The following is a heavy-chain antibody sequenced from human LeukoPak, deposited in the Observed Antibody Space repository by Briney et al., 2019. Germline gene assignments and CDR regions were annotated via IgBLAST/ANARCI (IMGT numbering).Heavy chain of an antibody. CDR3: ARVGRAITAAGFGAFDI. D-gene: IGHD6-13*01. Sequence: GGSLRLSCAASGFTFSDYYMSWIRQVPGKGLEWVSYIGSGSNSKYYADSVRGRFTIPRDNAKNSLYLQMNGLRAEDTAVYYCARVGRAITAAGFGAFDIWGQGTMVTVSS. CDR2: IGSGSNSK. V-gene: IGHV3-11*01. J-gene: IGHJ3*02. CDR1: GFTFSDYY.